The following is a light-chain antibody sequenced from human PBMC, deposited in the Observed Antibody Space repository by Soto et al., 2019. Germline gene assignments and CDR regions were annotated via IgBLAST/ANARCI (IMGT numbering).Light chain of an antibody. CDR2: EVN. CDR1: SSDVGGYNY. Sequence: QSALTQPPSASGSPGQSVTISCTGNSSDVGGYNYVSWYQQHPGKVPKLMIYEVNKRPSGVPDRFSGSKSGNTASLTVSGLQAEDEADYYCTSYAGGNNIFGTGTKLTVL. J-gene: IGLJ1*01. CDR3: TSYAGGNNI. V-gene: IGLV2-8*01.